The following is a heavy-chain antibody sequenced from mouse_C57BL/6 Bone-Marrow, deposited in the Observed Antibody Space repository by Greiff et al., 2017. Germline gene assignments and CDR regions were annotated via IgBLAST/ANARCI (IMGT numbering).Heavy chain of an antibody. V-gene: IGHV1-55*01. J-gene: IGHJ2*01. D-gene: IGHD2-12*01. Sequence: QVQLQQPGAELVKPGASVKMSCKASGYTFTSYWITWVQQRPGQGLEWIGDIYPGSGSTNYNEKVKSKATLTVDKSSSTAYMQLSSLTSEDSAVEYCASSTIVTTSGYYFDYWGQGTTLTVSS. CDR3: ASSTIVTTSGYYFDY. CDR1: GYTFTSYW. CDR2: IYPGSGST.